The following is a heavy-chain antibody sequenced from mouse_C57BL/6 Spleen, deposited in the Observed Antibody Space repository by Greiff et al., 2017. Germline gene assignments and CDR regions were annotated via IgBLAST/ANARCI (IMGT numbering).Heavy chain of an antibody. CDR1: GYTFTSYW. J-gene: IGHJ4*01. Sequence: QVQLQQSGAELVKPGASVKMSCKASGYTFTSYWITWVKQRPGQGLEWIGDIYPGSGSTNYNEKFKSKATLTVDTSSSTAYMQLSSLTSEDSAVYYCARRYYGSRAGYYAMDYWGQGTSVTVSS. D-gene: IGHD1-1*01. CDR2: IYPGSGST. V-gene: IGHV1-55*01. CDR3: ARRYYGSRAGYYAMDY.